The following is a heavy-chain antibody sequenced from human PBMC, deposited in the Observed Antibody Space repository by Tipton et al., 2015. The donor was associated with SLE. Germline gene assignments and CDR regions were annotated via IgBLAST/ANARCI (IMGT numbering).Heavy chain of an antibody. D-gene: IGHD3-10*01. V-gene: IGHV4-34*01. CDR1: GGSFSGYY. CDR2: INHSGST. Sequence: TLSLTCAVYGGSFSGYYWSWIRQPPGKGLEWIGEINHSGSTNYNPSLKSRVTISVDTSKNQFSLKLSSATAADTAVYYCARGRYGSGPFGGYWGQGTLVTASS. J-gene: IGHJ4*02. CDR3: ARGRYGSGPFGGY.